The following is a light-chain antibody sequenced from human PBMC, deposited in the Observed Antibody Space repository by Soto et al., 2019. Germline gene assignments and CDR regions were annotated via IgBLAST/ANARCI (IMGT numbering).Light chain of an antibody. V-gene: IGKV1-9*01. Sequence: DIQMTQSPSSLSASVGDRVTITCRASQGISSYLAWYQQKSGKAPKLLIYAASTLQSGVPSRFSGSASGTEFTLTISSLQPEDFATYYCQQLKSYPITFGQGTRLEIK. CDR1: QGISSY. CDR2: AAS. CDR3: QQLKSYPIT. J-gene: IGKJ5*01.